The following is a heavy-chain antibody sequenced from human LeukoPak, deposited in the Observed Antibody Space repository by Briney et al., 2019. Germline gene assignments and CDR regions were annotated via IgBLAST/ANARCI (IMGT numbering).Heavy chain of an antibody. D-gene: IGHD6-13*01. Sequence: ASVKVSCKVSGYTLTELSMHWVRQAPGKGLEWMGGFDPEDGETIYAQKFQGRVTMTEDTSTDTAYMELSSLRSDDTAVYYCARDSSSSWFWGYYFDYWGQGTLVTVSS. J-gene: IGHJ4*02. CDR3: ARDSSSSWFWGYYFDY. CDR2: FDPEDGET. V-gene: IGHV1-24*01. CDR1: GYTLTELS.